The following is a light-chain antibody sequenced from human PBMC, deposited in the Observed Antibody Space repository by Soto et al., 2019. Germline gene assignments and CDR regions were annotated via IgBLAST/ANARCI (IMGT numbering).Light chain of an antibody. J-gene: IGLJ1*01. CDR2: GVT. Sequence: QSVLTQPASVSGSPGQSVTISCTGTSSDVGGYNYVSWYQQLPGEAPKLIIYGVTDRPSGVSNRFSGSKSGNTASLTVSGFQAEDEGDYYCSSYTATRTYVFGTGTKVTVL. CDR1: SSDVGGYNY. V-gene: IGLV2-14*01. CDR3: SSYTATRTYV.